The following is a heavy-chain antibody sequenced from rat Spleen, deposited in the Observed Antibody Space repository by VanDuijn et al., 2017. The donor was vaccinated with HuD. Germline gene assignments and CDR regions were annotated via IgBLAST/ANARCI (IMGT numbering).Heavy chain of an antibody. V-gene: IGHV5-31*01. CDR1: GFTFNDYW. CDR3: ARHRDSYAHVGFAY. CDR2: ITNIAGGT. Sequence: EVQLVESGGGLVQPGRSLKLSCLASGFTFNDYWMTWIRQAPGKGLDWVASITNIAGGTYYTDSVRGRFTISRDDAESTLYLQVDSLRSEDTAIYYCARHRDSYAHVGFAYWGQGTLVTVSS. D-gene: IGHD1-12*01. J-gene: IGHJ3*01.